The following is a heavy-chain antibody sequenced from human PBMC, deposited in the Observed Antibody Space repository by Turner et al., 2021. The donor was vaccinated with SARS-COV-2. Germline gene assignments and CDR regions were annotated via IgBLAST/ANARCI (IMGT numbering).Heavy chain of an antibody. CDR2: FYPDECET. D-gene: IGHD3-22*01. Sequence: QVQLVRSGAEVSKPGASVKVSCEVSGHTLRELAMHCVRQAPGKGLEWIGGFYPDECETIYAQKFQCRVTMTEHTSTDTAYMKLSSLTSEDSALYFSATREFAGYYDMRAMSPLPYWGQGTLVTVSS. J-gene: IGHJ4*02. CDR3: ATREFAGYYDMRAMSPLPY. V-gene: IGHV1-24*01. CDR1: GHTLRELA.